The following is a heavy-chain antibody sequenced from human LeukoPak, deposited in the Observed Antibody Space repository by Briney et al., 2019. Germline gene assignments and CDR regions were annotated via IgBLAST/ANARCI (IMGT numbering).Heavy chain of an antibody. V-gene: IGHV3-23*01. CDR2: ISGSGGST. D-gene: IGHD6-19*01. CDR3: AKAGGAVAGPFDY. J-gene: IGHJ4*02. CDR1: GFTFSSYA. Sequence: TGGSLGLSCAASGFTFSSYAMSWVRQAPGKGLEWVSAISGSGGSTYYADSVKGRFTISRDNSKNTLYLQMNSLRAEDTAVYYCAKAGGAVAGPFDYWGQGTLVTVSS.